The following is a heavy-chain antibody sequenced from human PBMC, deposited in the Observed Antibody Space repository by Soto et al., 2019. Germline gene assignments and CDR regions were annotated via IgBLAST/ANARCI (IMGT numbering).Heavy chain of an antibody. V-gene: IGHV3-53*02. CDR2: IYSGGST. Sequence: VQLVETGGGLIQPGGSLRLSCAASGFTVSSNYMSWVRQAPGKGLEWVSVIYSGGSTYYADSVKGRFTISRDNSKNTLYLQMNSLRAEDTAVYYCASGLSSGVVAAQGEFDYWGQGTLVTVSS. CDR3: ASGLSSGVVAAQGEFDY. D-gene: IGHD2-15*01. J-gene: IGHJ4*02. CDR1: GFTVSSNY.